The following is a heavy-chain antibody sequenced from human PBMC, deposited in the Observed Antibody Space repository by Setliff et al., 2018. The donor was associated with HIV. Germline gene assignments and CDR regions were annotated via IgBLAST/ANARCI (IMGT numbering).Heavy chain of an antibody. V-gene: IGHV3-74*01. CDR1: GFTFRNAW. CDR3: AKDRGVVG. CDR2: INSDGNNT. Sequence: PGGSLRLSCVASGFTFRNAWMHWVRQAPGKGLVWVSHINSDGNNTGYADSVKGRFTISRDNSKNTLYLQMNSLRAEDTAVYYCAKDRGVVGWGQGTLVTVSS. D-gene: IGHD2-15*01. J-gene: IGHJ4*02.